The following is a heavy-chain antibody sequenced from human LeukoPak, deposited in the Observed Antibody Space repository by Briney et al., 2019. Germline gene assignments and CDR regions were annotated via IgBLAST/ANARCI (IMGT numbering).Heavy chain of an antibody. CDR3: ARDRYDFWSGYYVY. V-gene: IGHV3-21*01. J-gene: IGHJ4*02. D-gene: IGHD3-3*01. CDR2: ISSSSSYI. CDR1: GFTFSSYS. Sequence: KPGGSLRLSCAASGFTFSSYSRNWVRQAPGKGLEWVSSISSSSSYIYYADSVKGRFTISRDNAKNSLYLQMNSLRAEDTAVYYCARDRYDFWSGYYVYWGQGTLVTVSS.